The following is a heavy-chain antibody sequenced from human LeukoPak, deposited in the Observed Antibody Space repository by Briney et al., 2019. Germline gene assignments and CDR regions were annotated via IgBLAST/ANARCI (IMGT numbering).Heavy chain of an antibody. CDR2: ISTSSSYI. D-gene: IGHD1-26*01. CDR1: GFTFSSYG. V-gene: IGHV3-21*01. J-gene: IGHJ6*03. Sequence: GGSLRLSCAASGFTFSSYGMRWVRQAPGKGLEWVSSISTSSSYIYYADSVKGRFTISRDNAKNSLYLQMNSLRAEDTAVYYCARAYSGRYGLGYYYMDVWGKGTTVIVSS. CDR3: ARAYSGRYGLGYYYMDV.